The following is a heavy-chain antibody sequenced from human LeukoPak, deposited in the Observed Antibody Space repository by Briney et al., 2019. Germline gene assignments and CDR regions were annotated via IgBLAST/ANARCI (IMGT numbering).Heavy chain of an antibody. CDR2: IYYSGST. V-gene: IGHV4-59*01. CDR3: ASRDGYNGSFDY. CDR1: GGSISSYY. J-gene: IGHJ4*02. D-gene: IGHD5-24*01. Sequence: SETLSLTCTVSGGSISSYYWSWIRQPPGKGLEWLGYIYYSGSTNYNPSLKSRVTISVDTSKNQFSLKLSSVTAADTAVYYCASRDGYNGSFDYWGQGTLVTVSS.